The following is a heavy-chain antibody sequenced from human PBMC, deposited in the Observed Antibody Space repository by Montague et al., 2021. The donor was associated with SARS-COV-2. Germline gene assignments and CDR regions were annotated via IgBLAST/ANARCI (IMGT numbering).Heavy chain of an antibody. Sequence: SETLSLTCSVSGFSISSGFYWAWIRQSPGKGPEWIGTVYHSGYTXXNPXXXGRVTVSIDTSKNQFSLTVTSVTAADTAVYFCARRGYTGPDYFDYWGQGTLVTVSS. J-gene: IGHJ4*02. V-gene: IGHV4-38-2*01. CDR2: VYHSGYT. D-gene: IGHD5-12*01. CDR3: ARRGYTGPDYFDY. CDR1: GFSISSGFY.